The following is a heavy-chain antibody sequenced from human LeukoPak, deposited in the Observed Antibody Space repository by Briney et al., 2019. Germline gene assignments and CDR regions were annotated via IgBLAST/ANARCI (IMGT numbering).Heavy chain of an antibody. CDR3: ARTYYYDSSGYTAFDY. CDR2: ISAYNGNT. Sequence: ASVKVSCKASGYTFTSYGISWVRQAPGQGLEWMGWISAYNGNTNYAQKLQGRVTMTTDTSMSTAYMELRSLRSDDTAVYYCARTYYYDSSGYTAFDYWGQGTLVTVSS. V-gene: IGHV1-18*01. CDR1: GYTFTSYG. D-gene: IGHD3-22*01. J-gene: IGHJ4*02.